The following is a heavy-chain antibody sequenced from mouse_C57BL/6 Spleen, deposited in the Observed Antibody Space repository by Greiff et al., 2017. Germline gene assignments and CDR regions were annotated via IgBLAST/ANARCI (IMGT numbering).Heavy chain of an antibody. CDR3: ARSGDYDDGFDY. J-gene: IGHJ2*01. V-gene: IGHV1-64*01. CDR1: GYTFTSFW. D-gene: IGHD2-4*01. CDR2: IHPNSGST. Sequence: QVQLQQPGAALVKPGASVKSSCKASGYTFTSFWMHWVKQRPGQGLEWIGMIHPNSGSTNYNEKFKSKATLTVDKSSSTAYMQLSSLTSEDSAVYYCARSGDYDDGFDYWGQGTTLTVSA.